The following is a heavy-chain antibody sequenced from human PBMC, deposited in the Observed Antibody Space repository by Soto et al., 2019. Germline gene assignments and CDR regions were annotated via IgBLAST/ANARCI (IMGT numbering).Heavy chain of an antibody. Sequence: EVQLVESGGVVVQPGGSLRLSCAASGFTFDDYPMHWVRQAPGQGLEWVSRISWDGGSTYYADSVKGRFTISSDNSKNSLYLQMNSLRTEDTALYYCAKVADSGSYYPHFDYWGQGTLVTVSS. CDR3: AKVADSGSYYPHFDY. CDR1: GFTFDDYP. D-gene: IGHD1-26*01. CDR2: ISWDGGST. J-gene: IGHJ4*02. V-gene: IGHV3-43*01.